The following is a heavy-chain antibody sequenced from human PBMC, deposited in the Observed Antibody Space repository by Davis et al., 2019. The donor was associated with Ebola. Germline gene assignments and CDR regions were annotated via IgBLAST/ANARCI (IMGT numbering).Heavy chain of an antibody. Sequence: GESLKISCAASGFTFSSYAMSWVRQAPGKGLEWVSAISGSGGSTYYADSVKGRFTISRDNSKKTLYLQMNSLRAEDTAVYYCASLRTGYTTSSIVFWGQGSQVTVSS. J-gene: IGHJ4*02. CDR1: GFTFSSYA. D-gene: IGHD2-2*02. CDR2: ISGSGGST. V-gene: IGHV3-23*01. CDR3: ASLRTGYTTSSIVF.